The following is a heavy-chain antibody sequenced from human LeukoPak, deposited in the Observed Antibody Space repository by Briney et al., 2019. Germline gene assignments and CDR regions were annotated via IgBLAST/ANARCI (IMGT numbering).Heavy chain of an antibody. CDR3: ARVGATFWYFDL. CDR1: GYTFTGYY. V-gene: IGHV1-2*02. D-gene: IGHD1-26*01. J-gene: IGHJ2*01. CDR2: INPNSGGT. Sequence: ASVKVSCKASGYTFTGYYMHWVRQAPGQGLEWMGWINPNSGGTNYAQKFQGRVTMTRDTSTSTAYMELRSLRSDDTAVYYCARVGATFWYFDLWGRGTLVTVSS.